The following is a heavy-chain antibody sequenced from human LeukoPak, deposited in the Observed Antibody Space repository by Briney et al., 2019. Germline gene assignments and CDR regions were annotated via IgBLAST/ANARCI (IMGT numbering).Heavy chain of an antibody. Sequence: GGSLRLSCAASGFTFSSYSMNWVRQAPGKGLEWVSSISSSSSYIYYADSVKGRFTISRDNAKNSLYLQMNSLRAEDTAVYYCARDTNQIQGITEAFDIWGQGTMVTV. CDR1: GFTFSSYS. CDR2: ISSSSSYI. CDR3: ARDTNQIQGITEAFDI. D-gene: IGHD3-3*01. J-gene: IGHJ3*02. V-gene: IGHV3-21*04.